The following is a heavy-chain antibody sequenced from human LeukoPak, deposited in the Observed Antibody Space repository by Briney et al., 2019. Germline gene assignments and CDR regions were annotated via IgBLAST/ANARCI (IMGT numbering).Heavy chain of an antibody. CDR1: GGSFSGYY. V-gene: IGHV4-34*01. J-gene: IGHJ4*02. Sequence: SETLSLTCAVYGGSFSGYYWSWIRQPPGKGLEWIGEINHSGSTNYNPSLKSRVTISVDTSKNQFSLKLSSVTAADTAVYYCAREYGSGSYYKYWGQGTLVTVSS. CDR3: AREYGSGSYYKY. D-gene: IGHD3-10*01. CDR2: INHSGST.